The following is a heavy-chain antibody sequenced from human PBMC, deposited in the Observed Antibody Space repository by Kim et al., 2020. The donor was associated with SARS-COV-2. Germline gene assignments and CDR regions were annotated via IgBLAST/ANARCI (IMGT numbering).Heavy chain of an antibody. CDR1: GISFSSYA. CDR2: ISSTGGST. D-gene: IGHD4-17*01. J-gene: IGHJ4*02. CDR3: ARGMTTLDY. V-gene: IGHV3-23*01. Sequence: GGSLRLSCATSGISFSSYAMTWVRQAPGKGLEWVSFISSTGGSTSYADSVKGRFTISRDNSKNTLYLQMNSLRAEDTAEYYCARGMTTLDYWGQGTLVTVSS.